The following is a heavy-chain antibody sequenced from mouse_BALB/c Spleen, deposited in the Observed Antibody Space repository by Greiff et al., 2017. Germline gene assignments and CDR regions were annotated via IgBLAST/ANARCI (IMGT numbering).Heavy chain of an antibody. CDR2: ISYSGST. CDR1: GDSITSGY. CDR3: ARYLTTVVEGFAY. Sequence: EVKLMESGPSLVKPSQTLSLTCSVTGDSITSGYWNWIRKFPGNKLEYMGYISYSGSTYYNPSLKSRISITRDTSKNQYYLQLNSVTTEDTATYYCARYLTTVVEGFAYWGQGTLVTVSA. V-gene: IGHV3-8*02. J-gene: IGHJ3*01. D-gene: IGHD1-1*01.